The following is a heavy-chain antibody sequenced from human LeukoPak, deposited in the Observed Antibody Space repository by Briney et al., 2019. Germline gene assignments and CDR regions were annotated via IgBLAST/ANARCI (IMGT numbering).Heavy chain of an antibody. CDR3: AKDEGRGWYYLDY. D-gene: IGHD5-12*01. CDR2: ISGSGGIR. CDR1: GFTFSSYA. J-gene: IGHJ4*02. V-gene: IGHV3-23*01. Sequence: GGSLRLSCAASGFTFSSYAMTWVRQAPGKGLEWVSVISGSGGIRYYADSVTCRFTVSRDNSKNTMYLQMNSLRAEETAVYYCAKDEGRGWYYLDYWGQGTLVTVSS.